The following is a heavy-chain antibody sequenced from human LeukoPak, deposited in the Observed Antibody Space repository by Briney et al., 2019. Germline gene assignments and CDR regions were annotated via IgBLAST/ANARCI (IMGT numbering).Heavy chain of an antibody. V-gene: IGHV2-5*02. Sequence: SGPTLVKPTQTLTLTCTFSGFSVSSTGVGVAWIRQPPGKALEWLALIYWDDDKRYSPSLRSRLTITKDTSKNQVVLIMTNMDPVDTATYYCARAWSGTYSIYYYGMDVWGQGTTVTVSS. CDR3: ARAWSGTYSIYYYGMDV. J-gene: IGHJ6*02. D-gene: IGHD3-3*01. CDR1: GFSVSSTGVG. CDR2: IYWDDDK.